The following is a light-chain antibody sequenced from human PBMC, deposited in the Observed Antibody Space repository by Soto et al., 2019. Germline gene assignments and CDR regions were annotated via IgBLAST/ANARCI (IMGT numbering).Light chain of an antibody. Sequence: EIVLTRSPHTRSWSPGERATLSCRAIQSVSSSYLAWYQQKPGQAPRLLIYGASSRATGIPDRFSGSGSGTDFTLTISRLEPEDFAVYYCQQYGSSPLITFGQGTRLEIK. J-gene: IGKJ5*01. CDR2: GAS. CDR3: QQYGSSPLIT. V-gene: IGKV3-20*01. CDR1: QSVSSSY.